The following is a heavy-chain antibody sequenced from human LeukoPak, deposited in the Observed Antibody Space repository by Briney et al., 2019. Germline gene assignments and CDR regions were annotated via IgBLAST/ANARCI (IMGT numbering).Heavy chain of an antibody. CDR2: ISGDGGSK. CDR1: GFTFDAHS. J-gene: IGHJ4*02. V-gene: IGHV3-43*02. D-gene: IGHD1-1*01. Sequence: GGSLRLSCAASGFTFDAHSMHWVRQAPGKGLESVSLISGDGGSKHYAASVKGRFTISRDNSEASLFLQMRSLRSEDTAFYYCAKRSGAPNNFDFWGQGALVTVSS. CDR3: AKRSGAPNNFDF.